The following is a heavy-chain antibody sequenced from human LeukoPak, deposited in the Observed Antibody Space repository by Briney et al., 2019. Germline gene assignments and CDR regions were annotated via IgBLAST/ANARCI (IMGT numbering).Heavy chain of an antibody. CDR1: GFTLSSYG. Sequence: GGSLRLSCAASGFTLSSYGMHWVRQAPGKGLEWVAVISYDGSNKYYADSVKGRFTISRDNSKNTLYLQMNSLRAEDTAVYYCAKVPGDCSTTECIDYWGQGTLVTVSS. J-gene: IGHJ4*02. CDR2: ISYDGSNK. D-gene: IGHD2-21*02. CDR3: AKVPGDCSTTECIDY. V-gene: IGHV3-30*18.